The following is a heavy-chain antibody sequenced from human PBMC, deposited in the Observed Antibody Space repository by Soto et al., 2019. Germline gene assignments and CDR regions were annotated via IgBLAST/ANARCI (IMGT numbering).Heavy chain of an antibody. J-gene: IGHJ6*02. V-gene: IGHV3-30-3*01. D-gene: IGHD5-18*01. CDR3: ASNQVQLWFNYYGMDV. CDR2: ISYDGSNK. Sequence: TGGSLRLSCAASGFTFSSYAMHWVRQAPGNGLEWVAVISYDGSNKYYADSVKGRFTISRDNSKNTLYLQMNSLRAEDTAVYYCASNQVQLWFNYYGMDVWGQGTTVTVSS. CDR1: GFTFSSYA.